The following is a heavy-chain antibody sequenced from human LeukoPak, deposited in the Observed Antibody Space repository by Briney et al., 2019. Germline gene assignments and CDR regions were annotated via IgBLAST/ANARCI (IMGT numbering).Heavy chain of an antibody. V-gene: IGHV3-53*01. CDR3: ATGVEPLAANTLAY. CDR2: LYSDGNT. D-gene: IGHD1-14*01. J-gene: IGHJ4*02. Sequence: GGSLRLSCAASGFTVITNDMTWVRQAPGKGLEWVSVLYSDGNTKYADSVQGRFTISRDNSKNTLYLEMNSLSPDDTAVYCATGVEPLAANTLAYWGQGTLVTVSS. CDR1: GFTVITND.